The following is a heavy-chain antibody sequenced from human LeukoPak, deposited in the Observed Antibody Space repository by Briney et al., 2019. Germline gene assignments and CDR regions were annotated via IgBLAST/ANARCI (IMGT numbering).Heavy chain of an antibody. Sequence: GGSLRLSCAASGFTFSSSAMSWVRQVPGKGLEWVSGISASGGSTYYADSVRGRFTISRDNSKNTLYLQMNSLRAEDTAVYYCARALRYFDWYTPGIYGMDVWGQGTTVTVSS. J-gene: IGHJ6*02. CDR1: GFTFSSSA. D-gene: IGHD3-9*01. CDR2: ISASGGST. V-gene: IGHV3-23*01. CDR3: ARALRYFDWYTPGIYGMDV.